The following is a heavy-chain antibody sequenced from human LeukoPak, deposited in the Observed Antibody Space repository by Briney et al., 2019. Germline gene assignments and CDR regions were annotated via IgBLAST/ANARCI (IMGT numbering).Heavy chain of an antibody. CDR2: IYYSGST. J-gene: IGHJ3*02. Sequence: SETLSLTCTVSGGSISSHYWSWIRQPPGKGLEWIGYIYYSGSTNYNPSLKSRVTMSVDTSKNQFSLKLSSVTAADTAVYYCAREYGDAFDIWGQGTMVTVSS. CDR1: GGSISSHY. D-gene: IGHD4-17*01. V-gene: IGHV4-59*11. CDR3: AREYGDAFDI.